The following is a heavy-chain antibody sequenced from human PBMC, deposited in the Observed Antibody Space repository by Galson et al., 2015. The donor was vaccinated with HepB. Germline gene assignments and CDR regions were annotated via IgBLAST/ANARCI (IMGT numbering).Heavy chain of an antibody. CDR3: ARAAVRAAMYADYWYFDL. Sequence: SVTVSCKASGGTFSSYAISWVRQAPGQGLEWMGGIIPIFGTANYAQKFQGRVTITADESTSTAYMELSSLGSEDTAVYYCARAAVRAAMYADYWYFDLWGRGTLVTVSS. CDR2: IIPIFGTA. J-gene: IGHJ2*01. D-gene: IGHD2-2*01. CDR1: GGTFSSYA. V-gene: IGHV1-69*13.